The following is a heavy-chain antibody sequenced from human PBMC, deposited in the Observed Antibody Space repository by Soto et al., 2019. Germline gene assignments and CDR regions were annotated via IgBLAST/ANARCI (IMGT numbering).Heavy chain of an antibody. D-gene: IGHD4-17*01. J-gene: IGHJ4*02. CDR2: IYHSGST. CDR3: ASGPIGDYTDGFDY. Sequence: QLQLQESRSGLVKPSQTLSLTCAVSGGSISSGGYSWSWIRQPPGKVLEWIGYIYHSGSTYYNPSLKSRVTISVDRSKDQFSLKLSSGTAADTAVYYCASGPIGDYTDGFDYWGQGTLVTVSS. CDR1: GGSISSGGYS. V-gene: IGHV4-30-2*01.